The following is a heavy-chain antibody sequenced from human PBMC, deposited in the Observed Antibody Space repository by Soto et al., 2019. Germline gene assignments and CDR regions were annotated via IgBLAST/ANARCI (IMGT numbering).Heavy chain of an antibody. V-gene: IGHV4-31*03. CDR2: IYYSGST. D-gene: IGHD4-17*01. Sequence: QVRLEESGPGLVKPSETLSLICSVSGGSVNNANYFWNWIRHHPENGLEWIGYIYYSGSTRYNPSFKTRATLSIDTSKNQFSLRLTSVPVADTAVYFCARDADYGGSRGGMDVWGRGTTVTVSS. J-gene: IGHJ6*02. CDR1: GGSVNNANYF. CDR3: ARDADYGGSRGGMDV.